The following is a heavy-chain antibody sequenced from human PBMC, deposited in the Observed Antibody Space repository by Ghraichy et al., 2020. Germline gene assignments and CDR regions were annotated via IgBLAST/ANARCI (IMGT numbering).Heavy chain of an antibody. J-gene: IGHJ6*02. CDR1: GGSISSYY. CDR2: IYYSGST. V-gene: IGHV4-59*01. CDR3: ARVEYSGSGTSYHYGLDV. D-gene: IGHD3-10*01. Sequence: SETLSLTCTVSGGSISSYYWNWIRQPPGKGLEWIGYIYYSGSTKYNPSLKSRVTISIDTSKNQFSLTLSSVTAADTAVYFCARVEYSGSGTSYHYGLDVWGQGTTVIVSS.